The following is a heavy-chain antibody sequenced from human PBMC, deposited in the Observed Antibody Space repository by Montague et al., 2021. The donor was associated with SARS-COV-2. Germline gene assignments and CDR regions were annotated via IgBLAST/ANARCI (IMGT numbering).Heavy chain of an antibody. J-gene: IGHJ2*01. CDR2: INHSGST. D-gene: IGHD2-21*02. V-gene: IGHV4-34*01. Sequence: SETLSLTCAVYGGSFSGYYWSWIRQPPGKGLEWIGEINHSGSTNYNPSLKSRVTISVDTSKNQFSLKLSSVTAADTAVYYCARGLIVVVTAIPWYFDLWSRGTLVTVSS. CDR1: GGSFSGYY. CDR3: ARGLIVVVTAIPWYFDL.